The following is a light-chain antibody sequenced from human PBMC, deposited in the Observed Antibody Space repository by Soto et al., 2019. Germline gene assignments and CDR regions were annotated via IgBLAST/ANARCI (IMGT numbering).Light chain of an antibody. V-gene: IGKV3-20*01. CDR2: GAS. J-gene: IGKJ1*01. CDR1: QSFSSTF. Sequence: EILLTQSPDSLSLSPGDRATLSCRASQSFSSTFFAWYQQKPGQAPRLLIYGASSRATGIPDRFSGSGCGTYFTITISRLEPEDFALYYCQQYASSVTFGQGTKVEIK. CDR3: QQYASSVT.